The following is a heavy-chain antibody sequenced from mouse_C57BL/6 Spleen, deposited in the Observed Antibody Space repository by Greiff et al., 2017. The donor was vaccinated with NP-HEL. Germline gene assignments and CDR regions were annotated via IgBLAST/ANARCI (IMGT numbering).Heavy chain of an antibody. V-gene: IGHV1-7*01. D-gene: IGHD1-1*01. CDR2: INPSSGYT. CDR1: GYTFTSYW. CDR3: SFSYYGSSCPYYAMDY. Sequence: VQLQQSGAELAKPGASVKLSCKASGYTFTSYWMHWVKQRPGQGLEWIGYINPSSGYTKYNQKFKDKATLTADKSSSTAYMQLSSLTSEESAVSYCSFSYYGSSCPYYAMDYWGQGTSVTVSS. J-gene: IGHJ4*01.